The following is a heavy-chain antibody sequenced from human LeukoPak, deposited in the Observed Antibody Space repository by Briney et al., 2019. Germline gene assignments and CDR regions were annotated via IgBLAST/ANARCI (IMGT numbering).Heavy chain of an antibody. D-gene: IGHD3-22*01. CDR3: ARSITMIVVVDLDI. CDR1: GGSISSGDYY. J-gene: IGHJ3*02. V-gene: IGHV4-30-4*01. CDR2: IYYSGST. Sequence: SQTLSLTCTVSGGSISSGDYYWSWIRQPPGKGLEWIGYIYYSGSTYYNPSLKSRVTISVDTSKNQFSLKLSSVTAADTAVYYCARSITMIVVVDLDIWGQGTMVTVSS.